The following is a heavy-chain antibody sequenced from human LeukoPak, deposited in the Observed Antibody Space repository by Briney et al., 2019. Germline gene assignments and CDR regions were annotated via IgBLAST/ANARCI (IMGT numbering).Heavy chain of an antibody. J-gene: IGHJ4*02. CDR3: AKAGYTVTTGDYFDY. D-gene: IGHD4-17*01. V-gene: IGHV3-30*18. Sequence: GGSLRLSCAASGFTFSSYGMHWVRQAPGKGLEWVTVISYDGSNKYYADSVKGRFTISRDNSKNTLYLQMNSLRAEDTAVYYCAKAGYTVTTGDYFDYWGQGTLVTVSS. CDR1: GFTFSSYG. CDR2: ISYDGSNK.